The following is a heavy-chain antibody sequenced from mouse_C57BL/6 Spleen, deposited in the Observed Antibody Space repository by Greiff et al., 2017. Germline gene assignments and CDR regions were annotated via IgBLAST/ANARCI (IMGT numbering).Heavy chain of an antibody. D-gene: IGHD4-1*01. CDR3: ARGGGGTDYYAMDY. V-gene: IGHV1-81*01. CDR2: IYPRSGNT. J-gene: IGHJ4*01. Sequence: QVQLQQSGAELARPGASVKLSCKASGYTFTSYGISWVKQRTGQGLEWIGEIYPRSGNTYYNEKFKGKATLTADKSSSTAYMELRSLTSEDSAVYFCARGGGGTDYYAMDYWGQGTSVTVSS. CDR1: GYTFTSYG.